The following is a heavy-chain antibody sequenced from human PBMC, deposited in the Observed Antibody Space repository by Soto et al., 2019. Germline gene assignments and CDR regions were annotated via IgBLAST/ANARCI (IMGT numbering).Heavy chain of an antibody. CDR1: GYTFTSYA. V-gene: IGHV1-3*01. CDR2: INAGNGNT. D-gene: IGHD3-10*01. CDR3: ARDSWPYYYGSGSYMTPTYYYGMDV. Sequence: ASVKVSCKASGYTFTSYAMHWVHQAPGQRLEWMGWINAGNGNTKYSQKFQGRVTITRDTSASTAYMELSSLRSEDTAVYYCARDSWPYYYGSGSYMTPTYYYGMDVWGQGTTVTVSS. J-gene: IGHJ6*02.